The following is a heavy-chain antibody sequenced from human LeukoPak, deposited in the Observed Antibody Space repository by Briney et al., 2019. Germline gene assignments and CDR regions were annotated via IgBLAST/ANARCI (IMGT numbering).Heavy chain of an antibody. Sequence: PSETLSLTCTVSGGSIRSGSYYWSWIRQPAGKGLEWIGRIYTSGNTNYNPSLKSRVTISVDTSKNQFSLKLSSVTAADTAVYYCAREGYSTSVEVLMAAHDFWGQGTLVTVSS. CDR3: AREGYSTSVEVLMAAHDF. D-gene: IGHD6-6*01. CDR2: IYTSGNT. J-gene: IGHJ4*02. CDR1: GGSIRSGSYY. V-gene: IGHV4-61*02.